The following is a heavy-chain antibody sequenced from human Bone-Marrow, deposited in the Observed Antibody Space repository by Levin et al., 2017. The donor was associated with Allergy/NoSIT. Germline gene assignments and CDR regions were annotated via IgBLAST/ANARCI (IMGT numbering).Heavy chain of an antibody. CDR1: GYTFSIYG. D-gene: IGHD6-19*01. Sequence: GGSLRLSCKTSGYTFSIYGISWVRQAPGQGLEWMGWISAYSGHTNYAQKFQGRVTMTTDTSTSTAYMELRSLRSDDTAVYYCARDVGTGSPGIDYWGQGTQVTVSS. V-gene: IGHV1-18*01. J-gene: IGHJ4*02. CDR3: ARDVGTGSPGIDY. CDR2: ISAYSGHT.